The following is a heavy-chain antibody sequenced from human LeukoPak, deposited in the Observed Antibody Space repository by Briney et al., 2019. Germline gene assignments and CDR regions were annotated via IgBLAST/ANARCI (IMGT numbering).Heavy chain of an antibody. J-gene: IGHJ4*02. V-gene: IGHV3-74*01. D-gene: IGHD6-19*01. Sequence: PGGSLRLSCAASGFTFSSSWMHWVRRAPGKGLAWVSRISSDGSSTIYADSVKGRFTISRDNTKNTLYLQMNTLSAEDTAVYYCARDRGGSGPTTTDFWGQGTLVTVSS. CDR3: ARDRGGSGPTTTDF. CDR2: ISSDGSST. CDR1: GFTFSSSW.